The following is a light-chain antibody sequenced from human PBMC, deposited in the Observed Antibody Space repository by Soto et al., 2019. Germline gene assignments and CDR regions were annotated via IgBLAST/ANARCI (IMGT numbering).Light chain of an antibody. J-gene: IGKJ2*01. CDR2: EAS. V-gene: IGKV3-15*01. Sequence: EIVMTQSPATLSVSPGERATLSCRSSQSIRSNLAWYQQKPGQAPRLLIYEASTRATGVPARFSGSGSGTEFTLTISSLQSEDFAVYCCQQYNTWPPYTFGQGTNLEIK. CDR1: QSIRSN. CDR3: QQYNTWPPYT.